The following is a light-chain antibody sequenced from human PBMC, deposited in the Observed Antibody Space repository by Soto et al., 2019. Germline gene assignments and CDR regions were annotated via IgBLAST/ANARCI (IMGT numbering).Light chain of an antibody. CDR2: EVS. Sequence: QYALTQPASVSGSPGQSITISCTGTSSDVGSYNLVSWYQQHPGKAPKLMIYEVSKRPSGVSNRFSGSKSGNTASLTISGLQAEDEADYYCCSYAGSSTAVFGGGTQLTVL. J-gene: IGLJ7*01. CDR1: SSDVGSYNL. CDR3: CSYAGSSTAV. V-gene: IGLV2-23*02.